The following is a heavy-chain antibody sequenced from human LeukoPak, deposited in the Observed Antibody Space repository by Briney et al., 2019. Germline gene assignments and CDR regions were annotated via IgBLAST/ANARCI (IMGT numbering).Heavy chain of an antibody. D-gene: IGHD2-2*01. CDR1: GGTFSSYA. CDR2: IIPTFGTA. Sequence: SVKVSCKASGGTFSSYAISWVRQAPGQGLEWMGGIIPTFGTANYAQKFQGRVTITADESTSTAYMELSSLRSEDTAVYYCARGGDIVVVPAAERGWFDPWGQGTLVTVSS. CDR3: ARGGDIVVVPAAERGWFDP. V-gene: IGHV1-69*13. J-gene: IGHJ5*02.